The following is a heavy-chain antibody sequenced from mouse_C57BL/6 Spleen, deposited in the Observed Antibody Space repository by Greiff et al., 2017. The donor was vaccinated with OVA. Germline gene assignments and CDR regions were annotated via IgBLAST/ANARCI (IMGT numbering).Heavy chain of an antibody. V-gene: IGHV1-81*01. CDR2: IYPRSGNT. Sequence: VKLVESGAELARPGASVKLSCKASGYTFTSYGISWVKQRTGQGLEWIGEIYPRSGNTYYNEKFKGKATLTADKSSSTAYMELRSLTSEDSAVYFCARRGSFPFDVWGTGTTVTVSS. CDR3: ARRGSFPFDV. J-gene: IGHJ1*03. CDR1: GYTFTSYG.